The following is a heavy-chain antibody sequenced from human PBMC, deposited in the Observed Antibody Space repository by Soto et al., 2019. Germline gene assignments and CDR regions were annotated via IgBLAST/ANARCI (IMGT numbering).Heavy chain of an antibody. CDR1: GFTFSSYS. J-gene: IGHJ4*02. CDR3: ARIHYDYVWGTYRPYPFDY. D-gene: IGHD3-16*02. Sequence: GGSLRLSCAASGFTFSSYSMNWVRQAPGKGLEWVSSISSSSSYIYYADSVKGRFTISRDNAKNSLYLQMNSLRAEDTAVYYCARIHYDYVWGTYRPYPFDYWGQGTLVTVSS. V-gene: IGHV3-21*01. CDR2: ISSSSSYI.